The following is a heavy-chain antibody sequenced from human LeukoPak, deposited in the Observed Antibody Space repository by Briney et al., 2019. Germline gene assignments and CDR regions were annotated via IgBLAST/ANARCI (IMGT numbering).Heavy chain of an antibody. D-gene: IGHD6-25*01. Sequence: SETLSLTCRVSGGSMNSGNYYWSWIRQHPGRGLEWIGYIYSSGTTYYNPSLKSRVTISVDTSKNQFSLILSSVTAADTAVYYCASSAATYYSYFYYYMGVWGNGTTVTVSS. V-gene: IGHV4-31*03. CDR2: IYSSGTT. J-gene: IGHJ6*03. CDR3: ASSAATYYSYFYYYMGV. CDR1: GGSMNSGNYY.